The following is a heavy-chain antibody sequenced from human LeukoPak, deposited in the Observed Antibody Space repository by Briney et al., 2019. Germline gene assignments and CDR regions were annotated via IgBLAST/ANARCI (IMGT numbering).Heavy chain of an antibody. Sequence: ASVKVSCKASGYTFTSYGISWVRQAPGQGLEWMGWINPNSGGTNYAQKFQGRVTMTRDTSISTAYMELSRLRSDDTAVYYCARSTVTTPFDYWGQGTLVTVSS. CDR3: ARSTVTTPFDY. CDR2: INPNSGGT. CDR1: GYTFTSYG. D-gene: IGHD4-17*01. V-gene: IGHV1-2*02. J-gene: IGHJ4*02.